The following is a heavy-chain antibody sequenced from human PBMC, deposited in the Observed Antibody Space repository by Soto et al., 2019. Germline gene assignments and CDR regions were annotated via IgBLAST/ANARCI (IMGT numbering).Heavy chain of an antibody. CDR3: ARESRFLEWLSLNWFDT. J-gene: IGHJ5*02. CDR1: GFTFSSYS. V-gene: IGHV3-48*02. Sequence: GGALRLSCAASGFTFSSYSMNWVRQAPGKGLEWVSYISSSSSTIYYADSVKGRFTISRDNAKNSLYLQMNSLRDEDTAVYYCARESRFLEWLSLNWFDTWGQGTLVTAPQ. D-gene: IGHD3-3*01. CDR2: ISSSSSTI.